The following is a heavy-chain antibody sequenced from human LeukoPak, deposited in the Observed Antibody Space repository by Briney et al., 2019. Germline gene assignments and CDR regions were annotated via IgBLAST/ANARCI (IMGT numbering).Heavy chain of an antibody. V-gene: IGHV4-34*01. CDR2: INHSGST. CDR1: GGSFSGYY. CDR3: ARGRRNFFGYYYGMDV. Sequence: SETLSLTCAVYGGSFSGYYWSWIRQPPGKGLEWIGEINHSGSTNYNPFLKSRVTISVDTSKNQFSLKLSSVTAADTAVYYCARGRRNFFGYYYGMDVWGQGTTVTVSS. J-gene: IGHJ6*02. D-gene: IGHD1-14*01.